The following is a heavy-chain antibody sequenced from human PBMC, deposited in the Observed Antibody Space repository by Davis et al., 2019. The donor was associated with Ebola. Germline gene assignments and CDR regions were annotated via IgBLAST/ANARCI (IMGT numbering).Heavy chain of an antibody. J-gene: IGHJ3*02. Sequence: GGSLRLSCAGSGFTFSSYWMSWVRQAPGKGLEWVANIKQDGSEKYYVDSVKGRFTMSRDNAKNSLYLQMNSLRAEDTAVYYCARGDYYDSSGYFIDAFDIWGQGTMVTVSS. V-gene: IGHV3-7*03. CDR3: ARGDYYDSSGYFIDAFDI. D-gene: IGHD3-22*01. CDR2: IKQDGSEK. CDR1: GFTFSSYW.